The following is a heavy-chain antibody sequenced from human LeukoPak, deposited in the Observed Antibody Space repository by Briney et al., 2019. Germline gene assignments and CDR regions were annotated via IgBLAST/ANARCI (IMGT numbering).Heavy chain of an antibody. CDR3: AKGSGSYHPGIDY. CDR1: GFTFSSYA. D-gene: IGHD1-26*01. J-gene: IGHJ4*02. Sequence: GRSLRLSCAASGFTFSSYAMHWVRQAPGKGLEWVAFIRYDGSNKYYADSVKGRFTISRDNSKNTLYLQMNSLRAEDTAVYYCAKGSGSYHPGIDYWGQGTLVTVSS. V-gene: IGHV3-30*04. CDR2: IRYDGSNK.